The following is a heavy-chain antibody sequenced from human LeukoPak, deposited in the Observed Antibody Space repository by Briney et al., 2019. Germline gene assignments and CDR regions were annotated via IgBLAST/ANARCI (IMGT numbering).Heavy chain of an antibody. V-gene: IGHV4-4*02. CDR2: IHHSGRT. D-gene: IGHD3-16*01. J-gene: IGHJ3*02. CDR3: ARKMNWGRAFDI. CDR1: GGPISSNNW. Sequence: SETLSLTCVVSGGPISSNNWWSWIRQSPGKGLEWIGEIHHSGRTIYNPSLKSRVTISVDKPKSQFSLNVTSVTAADTAVYYCARKMNWGRAFDIWGQGTKVTVSS.